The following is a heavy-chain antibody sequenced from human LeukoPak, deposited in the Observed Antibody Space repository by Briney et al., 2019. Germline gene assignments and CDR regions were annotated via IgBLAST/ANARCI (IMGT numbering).Heavy chain of an antibody. Sequence: SETLSLTCAVSGDSISSGDWWSWWVRQPPGKGLEWIGEIHHGGSTNYHPSLKSRVTMSVDKPKNQFSLQLNSVTAADTAVYYCALARDYRSGPWGQGTLVTVSS. J-gene: IGHJ5*02. CDR2: IHHGGST. V-gene: IGHV4-4*02. CDR1: GDSISSGDW. D-gene: IGHD4/OR15-4a*01. CDR3: ALARDYRSGP.